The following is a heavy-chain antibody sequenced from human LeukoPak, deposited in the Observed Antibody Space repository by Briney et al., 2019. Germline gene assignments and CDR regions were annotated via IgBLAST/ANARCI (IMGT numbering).Heavy chain of an antibody. Sequence: GGSLRLSCAVSGFTFSNDWMHWVRQPPGKGLVWVSRINSDGSSTNYADSVEGRFTISRDSAKNTLYLQMNSLRAEDTAVYYCAAGGYHLPNWGQGTLVTVPS. CDR3: AAGGYHLPN. J-gene: IGHJ4*02. CDR2: INSDGSST. D-gene: IGHD2-2*01. CDR1: GFTFSNDW. V-gene: IGHV3-74*01.